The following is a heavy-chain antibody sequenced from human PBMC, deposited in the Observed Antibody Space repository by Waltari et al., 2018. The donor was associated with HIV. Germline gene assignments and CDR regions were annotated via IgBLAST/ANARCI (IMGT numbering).Heavy chain of an antibody. CDR2: IKQDGSEK. CDR1: GFTFSSYW. Sequence: EVQLVESGGGLVQPGGSLRLSCAASGFTFSSYWTSGVRQAPGKGLEWVANIKQDGSEKYYVDSVKGRFTISRDNAKNSLYLQMNSLRAEDTAVYYCSRQTAEDAFDIWGQGTMVTVSS. CDR3: SRQTAEDAFDI. J-gene: IGHJ3*02. V-gene: IGHV3-7*01.